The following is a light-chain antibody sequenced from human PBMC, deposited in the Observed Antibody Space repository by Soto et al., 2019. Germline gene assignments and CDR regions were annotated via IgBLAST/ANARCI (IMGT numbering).Light chain of an antibody. CDR2: DAS. J-gene: IGKJ1*01. Sequence: IKMTQSPSSLSASVGDRVTITCRASQGIRNDLGWYQQKPGKAPNLLIYDASTLRNGVPSRFSGSGSGTYFTLTISNLQPEDFATYYCQQYYSFPRTFGQGTKVDI. CDR3: QQYYSFPRT. V-gene: IGKV1-17*02. CDR1: QGIRND.